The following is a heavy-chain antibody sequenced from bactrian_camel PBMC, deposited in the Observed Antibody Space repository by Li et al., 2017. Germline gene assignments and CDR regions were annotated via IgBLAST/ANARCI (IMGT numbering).Heavy chain of an antibody. CDR1: GYTYSGNC. Sequence: HVQLVESGGGSVQAGGSLTLSCAASGYTYSGNCMGWFRQTPGKEREGVAAIYTGGFGTYYADSVKGRFTVSRDNAKNTMFLQMNSLKPEDTATYYCAADSVGPAAGPPTPGDFTYWGQGTQVTVS. J-gene: IGHJ6*01. D-gene: IGHD5*01. CDR2: IYTGGFGT. CDR3: AADSVGPAAGPPTPGDFTY. V-gene: IGHV3S1*01.